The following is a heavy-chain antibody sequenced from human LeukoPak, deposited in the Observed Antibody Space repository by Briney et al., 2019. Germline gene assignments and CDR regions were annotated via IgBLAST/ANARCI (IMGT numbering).Heavy chain of an antibody. CDR2: ISAYNGNT. CDR3: ARDVQPRGYSYGSPLDY. Sequence: ASVKVSCKASGYTFTSYGISWVRQAPGQGLEWMGWISAYNGNTNYAQKLQGRVTMTTDTSTSTAYMELRSLRSDDTAVYYCARDVQPRGYSYGSPLDYWGQGTPVTVSS. V-gene: IGHV1-18*01. CDR1: GYTFTSYG. J-gene: IGHJ4*02. D-gene: IGHD5-18*01.